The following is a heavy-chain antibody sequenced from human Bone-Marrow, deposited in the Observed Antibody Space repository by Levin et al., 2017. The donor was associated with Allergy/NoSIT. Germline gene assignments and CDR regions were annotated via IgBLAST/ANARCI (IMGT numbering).Heavy chain of an antibody. D-gene: IGHD6-19*01. CDR1: AYYFTKYW. J-gene: IGHJ4*02. CDR3: ARHFRGGQWLLREFDS. V-gene: IGHV5-51*01. CDR2: IYPGDSDT. Sequence: GGSLRLSCKGSAYYFTKYWIGWVRQLPGKGLEWMGMIYPGDSDTRYSPSFQGQVSISADKSISTAYLQWSSLKASDTAMYYCARHFRGGQWLLREFDSWGQGTLVTVSS.